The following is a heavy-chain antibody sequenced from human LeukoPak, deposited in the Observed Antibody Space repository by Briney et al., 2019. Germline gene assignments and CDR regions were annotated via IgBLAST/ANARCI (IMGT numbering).Heavy chain of an antibody. CDR1: GFTFSSYA. CDR2: ISGSGGST. Sequence: GGSLRLSCAASGFTFSSYAMSWVRQAPGKGLEWVSAISGSGGSTYYADSVKGRFTISRDNSKNTLYLQMNSLRAEDTAVYYCAKGASGRLWELLSPTYYFDYWGQGTLVTVSS. V-gene: IGHV3-23*01. D-gene: IGHD1-26*01. CDR3: AKGASGRLWELLSPTYYFDY. J-gene: IGHJ4*02.